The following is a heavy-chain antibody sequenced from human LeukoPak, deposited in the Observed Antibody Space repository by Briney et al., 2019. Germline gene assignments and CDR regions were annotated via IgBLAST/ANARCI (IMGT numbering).Heavy chain of an antibody. V-gene: IGHV1-69*02. J-gene: IGHJ6*02. D-gene: IGHD5-12*01. CDR1: GGTFSSYT. Sequence: SVKVSCKASGGTFSSYTISWVRQAPGQGLEWMGRIIPILGIANYAQKFQGRVTITADKSTSTAYMELSSLRSEDTAVYYCARVMGHSGYERYYHYGMDVWGQGTTVTVSS. CDR3: ARVMGHSGYERYYHYGMDV. CDR2: IIPILGIA.